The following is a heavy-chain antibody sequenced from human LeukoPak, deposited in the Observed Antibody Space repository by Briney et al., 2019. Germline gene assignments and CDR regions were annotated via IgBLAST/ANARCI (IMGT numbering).Heavy chain of an antibody. CDR2: IYYSGST. CDR3: AREAGGYCSSTSCPPNLFDY. J-gene: IGHJ4*02. D-gene: IGHD2-2*01. Sequence: SETLSLTCTVSGGSISSYYWSWIRQPPGKGLEWIGYIYYSGSTNYNPSLKSRVTISVDTSKNQFSLKLSSVTAADTAVYYCAREAGGYCSSTSCPPNLFDYWGQGTLVTVSS. CDR1: GGSISSYY. V-gene: IGHV4-59*12.